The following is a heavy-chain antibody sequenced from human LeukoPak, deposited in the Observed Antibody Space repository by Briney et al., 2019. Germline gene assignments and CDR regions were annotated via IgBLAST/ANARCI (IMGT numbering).Heavy chain of an antibody. J-gene: IGHJ5*02. V-gene: IGHV3-30*02. D-gene: IGHD1-1*01. CDR2: IRYDGSNK. Sequence: PGGSLRLSCAASGFTFSSYGMHWVRQAPGKGLEWVAFIRYDGSNKYYADSVKGRFTISRDNSKNTLYLQMNSLRAEDTVVYYCAKDTTPPKAGFDPWGQGTLVTVSS. CDR3: AKDTTPPKAGFDP. CDR1: GFTFSSYG.